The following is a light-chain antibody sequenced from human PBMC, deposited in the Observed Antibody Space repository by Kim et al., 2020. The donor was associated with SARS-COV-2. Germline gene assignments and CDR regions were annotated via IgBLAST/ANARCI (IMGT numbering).Light chain of an antibody. CDR2: GAN. V-gene: IGKV1-39*01. CDR3: QQSYSKPWT. CDR1: QGIDNY. Sequence: YASVGDRVTITWQTRQGIDNYFNRYQHKGGEAPKRLIYGANNLRAGIPSRFSGSGAGTEFSLTLSSLQPEDSATYYCQQSYSKPWTFGQGTKLEI. J-gene: IGKJ2*02.